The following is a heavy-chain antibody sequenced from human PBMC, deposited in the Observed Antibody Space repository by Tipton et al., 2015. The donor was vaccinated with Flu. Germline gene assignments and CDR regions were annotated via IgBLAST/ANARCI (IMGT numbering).Heavy chain of an antibody. D-gene: IGHD1-26*01. CDR1: GFTFSDYH. V-gene: IGHV3-72*01. Sequence: SLRLSCAASGFTFSDYHMDWVRLAPGKGLEWVGRCKNKADSHTTEYAASVKGRFTISRDNSKDMLYLQMNSLRAEDTAVFYCAKSGGFDSWNQGALVIVSS. J-gene: IGHJ4*02. CDR2: CKNKADSHTT. CDR3: AKSGGFDS.